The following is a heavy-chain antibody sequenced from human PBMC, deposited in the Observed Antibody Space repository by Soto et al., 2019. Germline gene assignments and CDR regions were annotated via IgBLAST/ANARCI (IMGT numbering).Heavy chain of an antibody. Sequence: EVQLVESGGGVVQPGGSLRLSCAASGFSFNTWMHWVRQAPGKGLVWLSRINSAGSSTTYADSVEGRFFVSRDNAKNTLYLQLNSLTADDTAVYYCTRGASGYGNFDYWGQGVLLTVSS. CDR3: TRGASGYGNFDY. J-gene: IGHJ4*02. V-gene: IGHV3-74*01. D-gene: IGHD5-12*01. CDR1: GFSFNTW. CDR2: INSAGSST.